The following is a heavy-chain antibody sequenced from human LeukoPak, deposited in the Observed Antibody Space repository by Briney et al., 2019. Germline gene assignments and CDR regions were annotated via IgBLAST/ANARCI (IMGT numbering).Heavy chain of an antibody. CDR2: INWNGGST. V-gene: IGHV3-20*04. Sequence: GGSLRLSCAASGFTFDDYGMSWVRQAPGKGLEWVSGINWNGGSTGYADSVKGRFTISRDNAKNSLYLQMNSLRAEDTALYYCARMGDTYYYDSSGYSYFDYWGQGTLVTVSS. CDR3: ARMGDTYYYDSSGYSYFDY. CDR1: GFTFDDYG. J-gene: IGHJ4*02. D-gene: IGHD3-22*01.